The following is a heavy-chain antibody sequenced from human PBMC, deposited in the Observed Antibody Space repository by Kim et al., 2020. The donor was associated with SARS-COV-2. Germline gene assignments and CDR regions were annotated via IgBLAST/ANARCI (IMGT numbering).Heavy chain of an antibody. Sequence: SETLSLTCTVSGVSISSSSYYWGWIRQPPGKGLEWIGSIYYSGSTYYNPSLKSRVTISVDTSKNQFSLKLSSVTAADTAVYYCARHEDRLAAVGWYFDLWGRGTRVTVSS. J-gene: IGHJ2*01. CDR2: IYYSGST. V-gene: IGHV4-39*01. D-gene: IGHD6-13*01. CDR3: ARHEDRLAAVGWYFDL. CDR1: GVSISSSSYY.